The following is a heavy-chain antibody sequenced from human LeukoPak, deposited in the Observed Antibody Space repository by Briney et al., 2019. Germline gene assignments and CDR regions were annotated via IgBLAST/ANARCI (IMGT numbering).Heavy chain of an antibody. CDR2: ISWNSGSI. V-gene: IGHV3-9*01. CDR1: GFTFDDYA. Sequence: PGGSLRLSCAASGFTFDDYAMHWVRQALGKGLEWVSGISWNSGSIGYADSVKGRFTISRDDSKNSLYLQMNSLKTEDTAVYYCAREKLYGDYSFDPWGQGTLVTVSS. J-gene: IGHJ5*02. D-gene: IGHD4-17*01. CDR3: AREKLYGDYSFDP.